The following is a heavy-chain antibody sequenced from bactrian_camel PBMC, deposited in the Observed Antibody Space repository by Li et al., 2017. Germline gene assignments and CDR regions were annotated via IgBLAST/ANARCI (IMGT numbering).Heavy chain of an antibody. CDR2: IGPTGDA. Sequence: HVQLVESGGGSVQTGQSVTLSCVNSGWSKYCMGWFRQAPGKQREAVITIGPTGDATYADSVKGRLSVSSDAAKNTLYLEMNSLEPDDTAMYFCAADPYRGGYCSASDEYEYWGQGTQVTVS. J-gene: IGHJ4*01. V-gene: IGHV3S53*01. CDR1: GWSKYC. CDR3: AADPYRGGYCSASDEYEY. D-gene: IGHD2*01.